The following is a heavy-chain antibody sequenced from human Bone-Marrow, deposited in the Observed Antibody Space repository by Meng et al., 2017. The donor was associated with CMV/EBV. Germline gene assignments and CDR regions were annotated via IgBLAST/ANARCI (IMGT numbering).Heavy chain of an antibody. CDR1: GFTFSSYW. Sequence: LSLTCAASGFTFSSYWMSWVRQAPGKGLEWVANIKQDGSEKYYVDSVKGRFTISRDNAKNSLYLQMNSLRAEDTAVYYCARTGYCSSTSCRRRWFDPWGQGTLVTVSS. CDR3: ARTGYCSSTSCRRRWFDP. D-gene: IGHD2-2*01. J-gene: IGHJ5*02. V-gene: IGHV3-7*01. CDR2: IKQDGSEK.